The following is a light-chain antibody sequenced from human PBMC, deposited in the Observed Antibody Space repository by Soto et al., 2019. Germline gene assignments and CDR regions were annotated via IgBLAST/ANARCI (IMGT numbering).Light chain of an antibody. CDR3: CSYAGSSTWV. CDR1: SSDVVSYNL. CDR2: EGS. Sequence: QSALTQPASVSGSPGQSITISCTGTSSDVVSYNLVSWYQQHPGKAPQLMIYEGSKRPSGVSNRFSGSKSGNTASLTISGLQAEDEADYYCCSYAGSSTWVFGQGTPLHVL. J-gene: IGLJ3*02. V-gene: IGLV2-23*01.